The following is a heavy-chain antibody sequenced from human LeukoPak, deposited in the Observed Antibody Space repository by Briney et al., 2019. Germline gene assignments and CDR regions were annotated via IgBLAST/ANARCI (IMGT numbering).Heavy chain of an antibody. CDR1: GGSISSGGYY. J-gene: IGHJ4*02. CDR3: AREGYYDSSGYSDY. Sequence: SETLSLTCTVSGGSISSGGYYWSWIRQHPGKGLEWIGYIYYSGSTCYNPSLKSRVTISVDTSKNQFSLKLSSVTAADTAVYYCAREGYYDSSGYSDYWGQGTLVTVSS. V-gene: IGHV4-31*03. CDR2: IYYSGST. D-gene: IGHD3-22*01.